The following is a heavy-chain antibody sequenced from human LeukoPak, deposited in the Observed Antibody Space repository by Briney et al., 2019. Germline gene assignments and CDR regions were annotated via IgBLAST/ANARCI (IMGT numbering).Heavy chain of an antibody. J-gene: IGHJ4*02. CDR3: ARGCTVAGTIGGCFDY. Sequence: GGSLRLSCAASGFTVSSNYMSWVRQAPGKGLEWVSVIYSGGSTYYADSVKGRFTISRDNSKNTLYLQMNSLRAEDTAVYYCARGCTVAGTIGGCFDYWGQGTLVTVSS. V-gene: IGHV3-53*01. CDR2: IYSGGST. D-gene: IGHD6-19*01. CDR1: GFTVSSNY.